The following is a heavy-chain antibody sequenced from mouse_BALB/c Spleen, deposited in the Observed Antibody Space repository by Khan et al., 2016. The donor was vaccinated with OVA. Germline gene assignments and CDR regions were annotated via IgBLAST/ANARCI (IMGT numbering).Heavy chain of an antibody. V-gene: IGHV1-4*02. CDR3: ARRRGGDYFDY. Sequence: QSQLVQSAAELARPGASVKMSCKASDYTFTSYTMHWVKQRPGQGLEWIGYINPRSGYTDYNQKFKDKTTLTADKSSSTAYMQLSSLTSEDAAVDYCARRRGGDYFDYWGQGTTLTVSS. J-gene: IGHJ2*01. CDR1: DYTFTSYT. CDR2: INPRSGYT.